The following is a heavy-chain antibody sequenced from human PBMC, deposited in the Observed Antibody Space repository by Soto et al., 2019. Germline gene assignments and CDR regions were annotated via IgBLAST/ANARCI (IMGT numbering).Heavy chain of an antibody. CDR3: ARVRISFRRRGGHYYEDGMDV. D-gene: IGHD3-3*01. Sequence: GASVKVSCKASGYTFTSYGIHWVRQAPGQRLEWMGWINAANGDTKYSPKFQGRVTITRDTSASTAYMELSSLRSEDTAVYYCARVRISFRRRGGHYYEDGMDVWGQGTRVTVSS. V-gene: IGHV1-3*01. CDR1: GYTFTSYG. CDR2: INAANGDT. J-gene: IGHJ6*02.